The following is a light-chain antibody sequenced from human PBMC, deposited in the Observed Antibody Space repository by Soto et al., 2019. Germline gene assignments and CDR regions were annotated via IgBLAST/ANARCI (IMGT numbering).Light chain of an antibody. J-gene: IGLJ3*02. CDR2: DVD. V-gene: IGLV2-11*01. Sequence: QSVLTQPRSVSGSFGQSVTISCTGTSSDVGDSDSVSWYQQHPGRAPKLMISDVDKRPSGVPDRFSGSKSGNTASLTISGLQSDDEADYYCCSYAGSHTWVFGGGTKRTVL. CDR1: SSDVGDSDS. CDR3: CSYAGSHTWV.